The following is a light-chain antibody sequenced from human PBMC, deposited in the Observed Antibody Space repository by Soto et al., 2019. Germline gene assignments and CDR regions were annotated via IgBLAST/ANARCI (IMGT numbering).Light chain of an antibody. CDR1: QSVNNNF. V-gene: IGKV3-20*01. CDR2: DAS. Sequence: EIVLTQSPGTLSLSPGERATLSCRASQSVNNNFLAWYQQQPGQAPMLLINDASSRATGIADRFSGRGSGTDVTLTIISLEPDDFVVYYCQQYNICHPITFGQGTRLEIK. J-gene: IGKJ5*01. CDR3: QQYNICHPIT.